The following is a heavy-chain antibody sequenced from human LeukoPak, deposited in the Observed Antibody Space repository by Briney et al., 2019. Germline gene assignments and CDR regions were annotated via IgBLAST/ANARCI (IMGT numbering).Heavy chain of an antibody. CDR1: GGSISSSSYY. CDR2: IYYSGST. CDR3: ASGFGSGSGSYYTPFDY. V-gene: IGHV4-39*01. Sequence: SETLSLTCTVSGGSISSSSYYWGRIRQPPGKGLEWIGSIYYSGSTYYNPSLKSRVTISVDTSKNQFSLKLSSVTAADTAVYYCASGFGSGSGSYYTPFDYWGQGTLVTVSS. J-gene: IGHJ4*02. D-gene: IGHD3-10*01.